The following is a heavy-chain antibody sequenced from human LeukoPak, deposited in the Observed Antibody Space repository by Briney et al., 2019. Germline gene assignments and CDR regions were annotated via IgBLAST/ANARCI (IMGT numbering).Heavy chain of an antibody. D-gene: IGHD6-6*01. Sequence: ASVKVSCKASGYTFTGYFMHWVRQAPGQGPEWMGWINPKSGGTNYVQKFQGRVSMTRDTSTSTFFMELRRLTSDDTAVYYCARDLWGSSSGGGYSVNYYYYYMDVWGKGTTVTVSS. CDR1: GYTFTGYF. V-gene: IGHV1-2*02. J-gene: IGHJ6*03. CDR2: INPKSGGT. CDR3: ARDLWGSSSGGGYSVNYYYYYMDV.